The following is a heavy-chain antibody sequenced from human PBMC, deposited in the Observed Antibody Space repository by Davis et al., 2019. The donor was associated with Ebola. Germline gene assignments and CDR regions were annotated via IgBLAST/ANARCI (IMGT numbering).Heavy chain of an antibody. Sequence: GESLKISCAASGFTLSDYAMSWVRQAPGKGLEWVSTNSDSGGTTYYADSVKGRFTISRDNSKNTLYLQMNSLRADDTAVYYCAKSISMFFRSSGPVYWGQGTLVTVSS. V-gene: IGHV3-23*01. CDR3: AKSISMFFRSSGPVY. J-gene: IGHJ4*02. CDR2: NSDSGGTT. CDR1: GFTLSDYA. D-gene: IGHD3-22*01.